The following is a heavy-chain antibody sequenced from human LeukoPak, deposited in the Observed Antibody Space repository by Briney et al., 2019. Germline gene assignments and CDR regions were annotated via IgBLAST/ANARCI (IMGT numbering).Heavy chain of an antibody. Sequence: ETLSLTCTVSGGSISSSSYYWGWIRQPPGKGLEWIGSIYYSGSTYYNPSLKSRVTISVDTSKNQFSLKLSSVTAADTAVYYCARGLGSSSWYPTPYFDYWGQGTLVTVSS. J-gene: IGHJ4*02. CDR2: IYYSGST. V-gene: IGHV4-39*01. CDR3: ARGLGSSSWYPTPYFDY. D-gene: IGHD6-13*01. CDR1: GGSISSSSYY.